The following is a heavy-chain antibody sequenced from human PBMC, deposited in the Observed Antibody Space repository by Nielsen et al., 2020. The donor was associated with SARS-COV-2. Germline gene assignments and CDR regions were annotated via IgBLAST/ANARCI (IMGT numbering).Heavy chain of an antibody. J-gene: IGHJ5*01. CDR1: GFTFSNYG. CDR3: ANFES. CDR2: IGWDGSNK. Sequence: GESLKISCAASGFTFSNYGMHWVRQAPGKGLEWVAMIGWDGSNKYYADSVKGRFTISRDNSKNTLYLQMSSLRAEDTAVYYCANFESWGQGTLVTVSS. V-gene: IGHV3-33*08.